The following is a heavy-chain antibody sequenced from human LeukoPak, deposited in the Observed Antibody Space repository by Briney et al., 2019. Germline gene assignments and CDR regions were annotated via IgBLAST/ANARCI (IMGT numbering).Heavy chain of an antibody. CDR3: AKVDEGYFDY. CDR1: GFTFSSYS. V-gene: IGHV3-48*01. J-gene: IGHJ4*02. Sequence: GGSLRLSCAVSGFTFSSYSMNWVRQAPGKGLEWVSYISSSSSTIYYADSVKGRFTISRDNSKNTLYLQMNSLRAEDTAVYYCAKVDEGYFDYWGQGTLVTVSS. CDR2: ISSSSSTI.